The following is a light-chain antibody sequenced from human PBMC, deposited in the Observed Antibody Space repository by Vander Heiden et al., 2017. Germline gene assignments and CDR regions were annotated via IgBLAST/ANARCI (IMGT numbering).Light chain of an antibody. Sequence: DIQMTHSPSPLSASVGDRVTITCRASQSISSWLSWYQQKPGKAPKLLIYKAYSLESGVPSRFSGSGSGTEFTLTISSLQPDDFATYYCQQYNSYSAFGQGTKLEIK. CDR1: QSISSW. CDR3: QQYNSYSA. J-gene: IGKJ2*01. V-gene: IGKV1-5*03. CDR2: KAY.